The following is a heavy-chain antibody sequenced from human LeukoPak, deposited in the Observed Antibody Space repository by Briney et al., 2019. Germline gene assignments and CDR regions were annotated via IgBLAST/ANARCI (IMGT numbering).Heavy chain of an antibody. J-gene: IGHJ5*02. CDR2: ISGSGGST. CDR3: AREAVKVSYYYGSGSPSWFDP. D-gene: IGHD3-10*01. V-gene: IGHV3-23*01. CDR1: GFTFTSYG. Sequence: GGSLRLSCAASGFTFTSYGMSWVRQAPGKGLEWISAISGSGGSTYYADSVKGRFTISRDNAKNTLYLQMNSLRAEDTAVYYCAREAVKVSYYYGSGSPSWFDPWGQGTPVTVSS.